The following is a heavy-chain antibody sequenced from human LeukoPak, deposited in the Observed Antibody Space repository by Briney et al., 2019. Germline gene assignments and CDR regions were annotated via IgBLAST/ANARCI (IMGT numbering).Heavy chain of an antibody. CDR1: GFTFSSYW. Sequence: RGSLRLSCAASGFTFSSYWMSWVRQAPGKGLEWVANIKQDGSEKYYVDSVKGRFTISRDNAKNSLYLQMNSLRAEDTAVYYCAREVGGQWLVFDYWGQGTLVTVSS. CDR3: AREVGGQWLVFDY. D-gene: IGHD6-19*01. V-gene: IGHV3-7*03. CDR2: IKQDGSEK. J-gene: IGHJ4*02.